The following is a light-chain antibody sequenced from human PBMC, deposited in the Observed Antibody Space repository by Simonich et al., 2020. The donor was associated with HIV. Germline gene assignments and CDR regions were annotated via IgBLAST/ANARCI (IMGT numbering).Light chain of an antibody. Sequence: EIVLTQSPATLSLSPGERATLSCRASQSVSSYLAWYQQKPGQAPRLLIYGASTRATGIPDRFSGSESGTDFTLTISRLEPEDFAVYYCQQYSRSSFSFGGGTKVKIK. CDR3: QQYSRSSFS. CDR2: GAS. CDR1: QSVSSY. J-gene: IGKJ4*01. V-gene: IGKV3-20*01.